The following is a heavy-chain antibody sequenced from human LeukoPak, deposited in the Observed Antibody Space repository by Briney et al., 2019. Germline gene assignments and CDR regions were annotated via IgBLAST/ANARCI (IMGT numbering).Heavy chain of an antibody. V-gene: IGHV4-59*01. Sequence: SETLSLTCTVSGGSISSSYWSWIRQPPGKGLEWIGYIYYSGSTNSNPSLKSRVTISVDTSKNQFSLKLSSVTAADTAVYYCATKDYYDSSGYYYYGMDVWGQGTTVTVSS. CDR1: GGSISSSY. D-gene: IGHD3-22*01. CDR3: ATKDYYDSSGYYYYGMDV. J-gene: IGHJ6*02. CDR2: IYYSGST.